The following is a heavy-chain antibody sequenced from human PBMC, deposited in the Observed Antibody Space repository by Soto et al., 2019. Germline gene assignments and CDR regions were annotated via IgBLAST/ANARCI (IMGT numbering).Heavy chain of an antibody. CDR2: ISYDGSNK. Sequence: GGSLRLSCAASGFTFSSYAMHWVRQAPGKGLEWVAVISYDGSNKYYADSVKGRFTISRDNSKNTLYLQMNSLRAEDTAVYYCAREAGDIVVVKAAIRYWFDTWGQGTLVTVSS. CDR3: AREAGDIVVVKAAIRYWFDT. V-gene: IGHV3-30-3*01. CDR1: GFTFSSYA. J-gene: IGHJ5*02. D-gene: IGHD2-2*01.